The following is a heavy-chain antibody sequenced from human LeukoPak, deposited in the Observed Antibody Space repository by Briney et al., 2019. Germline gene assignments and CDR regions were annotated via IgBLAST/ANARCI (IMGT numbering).Heavy chain of an antibody. D-gene: IGHD5-12*01. V-gene: IGHV3-30*02. CDR2: IRYDGSNK. Sequence: PGGSLRLSCAASGFTFISYGMHWVRQAPGKGLEWVAFIRYDGSNKYYADSVKGRFTLSRDNSKNTLYLQMKSLRAEDTAVYYCAKGGGYEAQYYYYYLDVWGKGTTVTISS. J-gene: IGHJ6*03. CDR1: GFTFISYG. CDR3: AKGGGYEAQYYYYYLDV.